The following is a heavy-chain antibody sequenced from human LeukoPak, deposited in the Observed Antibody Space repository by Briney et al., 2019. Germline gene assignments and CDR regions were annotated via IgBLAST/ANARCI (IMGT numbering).Heavy chain of an antibody. J-gene: IGHJ5*02. V-gene: IGHV1-69*13. D-gene: IGHD3-9*01. CDR2: IIPIFGTA. Sequence: SVKVSGKASGGTFSSYAISWVRQAPGQGLEWMGGIIPIFGTANYAQKFQGRVTITADESTSTAYMELSSLRSGDTAVYYCARHEHYDILTQYNWFDPWGQGTLVTVSS. CDR3: ARHEHYDILTQYNWFDP. CDR1: GGTFSSYA.